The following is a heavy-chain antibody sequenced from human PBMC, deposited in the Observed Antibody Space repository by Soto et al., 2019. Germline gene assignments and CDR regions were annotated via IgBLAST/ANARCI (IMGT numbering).Heavy chain of an antibody. V-gene: IGHV1-69*01. CDR1: GGSFSSYG. CDR2: IVPILGTT. J-gene: IGHJ6*02. D-gene: IGHD3-16*01. CDR3: ARVVSNFGGVGMDV. Sequence: QVQLVQSGAEVKKPGSSVKVSCKASGGSFSSYGISWVRQAPGQGLEWMGGIVPILGTTNYAQKFQGRVTINADEATSTAYMELRSLRSDDTAVYYWARVVSNFGGVGMDVWGQGTKVTVSS.